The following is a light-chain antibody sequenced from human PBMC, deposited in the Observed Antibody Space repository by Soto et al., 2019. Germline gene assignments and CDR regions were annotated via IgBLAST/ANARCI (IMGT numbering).Light chain of an antibody. J-gene: IGLJ1*01. CDR1: SSDVGGYNY. V-gene: IGLV2-14*01. CDR3: SSFTSDSSHYV. Sequence: QSALTQPASVSGSPGQSITISCTGTSSDVGGYNYVSWYQQHPGKAPKLMIYDVSERPSGVSDRFSGSKSRNTASLIISGLQAEDEADYYCSSFTSDSSHYVFGSGTKLTVL. CDR2: DVS.